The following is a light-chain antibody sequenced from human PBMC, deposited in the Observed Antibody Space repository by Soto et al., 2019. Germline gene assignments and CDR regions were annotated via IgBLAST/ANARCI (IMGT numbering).Light chain of an antibody. Sequence: DIQMTQSPSTLSASVGDTVTITCRASQSITRWLAWYQQKPGKAPTLLIYDASNLERGVPSRFSATGSGSEFTLTISSLQPDDFATYYCQHYTGDSMFGQGNRVDFK. V-gene: IGKV1-5*01. J-gene: IGKJ1*01. CDR1: QSITRW. CDR3: QHYTGDSM. CDR2: DAS.